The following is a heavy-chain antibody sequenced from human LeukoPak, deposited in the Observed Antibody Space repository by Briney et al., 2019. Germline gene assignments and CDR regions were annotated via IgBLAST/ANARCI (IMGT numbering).Heavy chain of an antibody. CDR1: GGSISSYY. D-gene: IGHD6-19*01. J-gene: IGHJ4*02. V-gene: IGHV3-23*01. CDR2: FSGSGGST. Sequence: ETLSLTCTVSGGSISSYYWSWIRQPPGKGLEWVSTFSGSGGSTYYADSVKGRFTISRDNSKNTLYLQMNSLRAEDTAVYYCARDRWVAGKFEGDLDYWGQGTLVTVSS. CDR3: ARDRWVAGKFEGDLDY.